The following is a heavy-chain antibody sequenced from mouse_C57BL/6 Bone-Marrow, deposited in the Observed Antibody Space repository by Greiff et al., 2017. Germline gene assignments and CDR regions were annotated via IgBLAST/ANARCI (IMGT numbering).Heavy chain of an antibody. CDR2: ISSGSSTI. D-gene: IGHD3-2*02. CDR1: GFTFSDYG. V-gene: IGHV5-17*01. Sequence: QGVESGGGLVKPGGSLKLSCAASGFTFSDYGMHWVRQAPEKGLEWVAYISSGSSTIYYADTVKGRFTISRDNAKNTLFLQMTSLRSEDTDMYYCVKVGRRLRRYAMDYWGQGPAVTVSS. J-gene: IGHJ4*01. CDR3: VKVGRRLRRYAMDY.